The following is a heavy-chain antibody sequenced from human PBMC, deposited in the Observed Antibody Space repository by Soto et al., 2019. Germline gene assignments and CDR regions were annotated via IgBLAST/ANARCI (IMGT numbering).Heavy chain of an antibody. Sequence: LSLTCTVSGGSISSGDYYWSWIRQPPGKGLEWIGYIYYSGSTYYNPSLKSRVTISVDTSKNQFSLKLSSVTAADTAVYFCARDYCSGGSCYSNCFDPWGQGTLVTVSS. J-gene: IGHJ5*02. D-gene: IGHD2-15*01. CDR2: IYYSGST. CDR3: ARDYCSGGSCYSNCFDP. V-gene: IGHV4-30-4*01. CDR1: GGSISSGDYY.